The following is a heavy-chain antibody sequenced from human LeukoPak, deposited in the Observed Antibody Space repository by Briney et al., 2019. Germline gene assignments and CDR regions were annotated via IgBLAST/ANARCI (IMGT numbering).Heavy chain of an antibody. CDR3: AKASLVGATYYFDY. V-gene: IGHV3-9*03. Sequence: GRSLRLSCAASGFTFDDYAMHWVRQAPGKGLEWVSGISWNSGSIGYADSVEGRFTISRDNAKNSLYLQMNSLRAEDMALYYCAKASLVGATYYFDYWGQGTLVTVSS. D-gene: IGHD1-26*01. J-gene: IGHJ4*02. CDR2: ISWNSGSI. CDR1: GFTFDDYA.